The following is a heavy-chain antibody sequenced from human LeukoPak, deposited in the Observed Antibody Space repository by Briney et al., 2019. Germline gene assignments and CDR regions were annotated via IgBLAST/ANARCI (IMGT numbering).Heavy chain of an antibody. J-gene: IGHJ4*02. CDR2: LYYSGST. D-gene: IGHD3-16*01. CDR3: ARRGYGYVWGINATNFDY. V-gene: IGHV4-39*01. Sequence: PSETLSLTCTVSGGSISSNSYYWGWLRQPPGREREWFGSLYYSGSTYYNPSLKSRVNISVDTSKNQFSLKLSSVTAADTVVYYCARRGYGYVWGINATNFDYWGQGTLVTVSS. CDR1: GGSISSNSYY.